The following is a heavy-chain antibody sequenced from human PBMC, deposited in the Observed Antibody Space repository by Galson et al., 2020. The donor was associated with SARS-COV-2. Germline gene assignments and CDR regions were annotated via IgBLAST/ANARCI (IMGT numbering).Heavy chain of an antibody. V-gene: IGHV3-48*01. CDR2: ISSTSSNI. Sequence: GESLKISCAASGFTFSSYTMNWVRQAPGKGLEWVSYISSTSSNIDYADSVKGRFTISRDNAKNSLFLQMNSLRVEDTAVYYCATIVGATWGQGTLVTVSS. J-gene: IGHJ4*02. CDR1: GFTFSSYT. D-gene: IGHD1-26*01. CDR3: ATIVGAT.